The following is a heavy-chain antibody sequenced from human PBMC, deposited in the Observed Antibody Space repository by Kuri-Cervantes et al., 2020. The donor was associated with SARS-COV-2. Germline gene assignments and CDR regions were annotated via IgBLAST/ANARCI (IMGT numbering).Heavy chain of an antibody. Sequence: GGSLRLSCAASGFTFSSYEMNWVSQDPGKGLEWISYIGNTASTTYYANSVKGRFTISRDNAKNLLYLQMNRLRAEDTALYCWAYNFGQYDDPGFDFWGQGTLVTVSS. D-gene: IGHD3/OR15-3a*01. CDR1: GFTFSSYE. CDR2: IGNTASTT. J-gene: IGHJ4*01. V-gene: IGHV3-48*03. CDR3: AYNFGQYDDPGFDF.